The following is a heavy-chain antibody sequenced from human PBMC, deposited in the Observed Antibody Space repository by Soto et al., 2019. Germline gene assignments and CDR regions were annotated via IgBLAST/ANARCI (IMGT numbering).Heavy chain of an antibody. CDR1: GGTFSSYA. CDR3: ARDHSAALKYSSSSPYYYYGMDV. J-gene: IGHJ6*02. Sequence: GASVKVSCKASGGTFSSYAISWVRQAPGQGLEWMGGIIPIFGTANYAQKFQGRVTITADESTSTAYMELSSLRSEDTAVYYCARDHSAALKYSSSSPYYYYGMDVWGQGTTVTVSS. D-gene: IGHD6-6*01. CDR2: IIPIFGTA. V-gene: IGHV1-69*13.